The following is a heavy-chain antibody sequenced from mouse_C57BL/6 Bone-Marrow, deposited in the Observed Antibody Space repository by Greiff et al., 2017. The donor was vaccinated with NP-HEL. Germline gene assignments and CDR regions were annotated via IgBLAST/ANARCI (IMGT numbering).Heavy chain of an antibody. D-gene: IGHD2-13*01. J-gene: IGHJ2*01. V-gene: IGHV3-6*01. CDR3: ARGGYGDVDD. CDR1: GYSITSGYY. CDR2: ISYDGSN. Sequence: EVKLMESGPGLVKPSQSLSLTCSVTGYSITSGYYWNWIRQFPGNKLEWMGYISYDGSNNYNPSLKNRISITRDTSKNQFFLKLNSVTTEDTATYYCARGGYGDVDDWGQGTTLTVSS.